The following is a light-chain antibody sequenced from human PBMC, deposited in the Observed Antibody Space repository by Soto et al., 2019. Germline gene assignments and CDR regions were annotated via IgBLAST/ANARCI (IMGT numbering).Light chain of an antibody. CDR1: QSVRSSF. CDR3: QQYGASLYT. J-gene: IGKJ2*01. CDR2: GAS. Sequence: EIMLTHSPGTLSLSPGERATLSCRASQSVRSSFLAWYQQKPGQAPRLLMHGASNRATGIPDRFSGSGSGTDFTLTISRLEPEDFALYFCQQYGASLYTFGQGTKLEIK. V-gene: IGKV3-20*01.